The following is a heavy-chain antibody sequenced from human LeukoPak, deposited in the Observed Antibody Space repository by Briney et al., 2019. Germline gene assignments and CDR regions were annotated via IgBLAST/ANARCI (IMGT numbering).Heavy chain of an antibody. CDR3: ARTDLHSY. V-gene: IGHV3-30*04. Sequence: GGSLRLSCAASGFTFSSYAMHWVRQAPGKGLEWVAVISYDGSNKYYADSVKGRFTISRDNSKNTLYLQMNSLRAEDTAVYYCARTDLHSYWGQGTLVTVSS. J-gene: IGHJ4*02. CDR2: ISYDGSNK. CDR1: GFTFSSYA. D-gene: IGHD3-3*02.